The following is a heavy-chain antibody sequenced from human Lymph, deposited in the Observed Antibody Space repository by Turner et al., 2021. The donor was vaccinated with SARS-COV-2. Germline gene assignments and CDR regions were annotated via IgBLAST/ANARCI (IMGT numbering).Heavy chain of an antibody. Sequence: QVQQVQSGAEVKKPGASVKLSCTVAGYTLTELSIHWVRQAPGNGLEWMGGYDPEDGETIYAQKFQGRVTMTEDTTTDTAYKKLSSRRSEDTAVYYCANLISNWKILTARYYFDFWGQGTLVTVSS. CDR2: YDPEDGET. V-gene: IGHV1-24*01. CDR1: GYTLTELS. J-gene: IGHJ4*02. CDR3: ANLISNWKILTARYYFDF. D-gene: IGHD1-1*01.